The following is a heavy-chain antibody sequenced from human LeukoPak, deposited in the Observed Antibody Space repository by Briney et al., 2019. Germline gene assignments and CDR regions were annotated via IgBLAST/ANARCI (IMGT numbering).Heavy chain of an antibody. CDR2: IYYSGST. V-gene: IGHV4-59*01. Sequence: PSETLSLTCTVSGGSISSYYWSWIRQPPGKGLEWIGYIYYSGSTNYNPSLKSRVTISVDTSKNQFSLKLSSVTAVDTAVYYCARLGITMVRGVTNDAFDIWGQGTMVTVSS. D-gene: IGHD3-10*01. CDR1: GGSISSYY. CDR3: ARLGITMVRGVTNDAFDI. J-gene: IGHJ3*02.